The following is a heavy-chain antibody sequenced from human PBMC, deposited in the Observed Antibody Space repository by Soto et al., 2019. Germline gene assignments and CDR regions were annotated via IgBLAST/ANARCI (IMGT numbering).Heavy chain of an antibody. Sequence: QPGGSLRLSCAASGFTFSSNWMHWVRQGPGKGLVWVSRIDNDGSSRDYADSVKGRFTISRDNAKNTLYLEMSSLRAEDTAVYYCATGSGWYSPDYWGQGTLVTVSS. CDR1: GFTFSSNW. CDR2: IDNDGSSR. D-gene: IGHD6-19*01. CDR3: ATGSGWYSPDY. J-gene: IGHJ4*02. V-gene: IGHV3-74*01.